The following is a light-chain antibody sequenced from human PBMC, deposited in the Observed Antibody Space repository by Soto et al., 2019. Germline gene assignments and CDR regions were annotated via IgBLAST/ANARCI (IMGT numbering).Light chain of an antibody. CDR1: QSVSSSY. V-gene: IGKV3-20*01. CDR3: QQYGSSRLT. CDR2: GAS. J-gene: IGKJ4*01. Sequence: EIVLTQSPGTLSLSPGERATLSCRASQSVSSSYLTWYQQKPGQAPRLLIYGASSRATGFPDRFSGSGSGTAFTLTISRLEPEDFAVYYCQQYGSSRLTFGGGTKVEIK.